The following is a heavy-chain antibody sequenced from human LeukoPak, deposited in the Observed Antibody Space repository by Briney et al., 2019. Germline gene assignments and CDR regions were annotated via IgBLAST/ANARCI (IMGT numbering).Heavy chain of an antibody. V-gene: IGHV3-66*01. J-gene: IGHJ4*02. CDR2: IYSGGST. CDR1: GFTVSSNY. Sequence: GGSLRLSCAASGFTVSSNYMSWVRQAPGKGLEWVSVIYSGGSTYYADSVKGRFTISRDNSKNTLYLQMNSLRAEDTVVYYCAREIYGDYSYSFDYWGQGTLVTVSS. CDR3: AREIYGDYSYSFDY. D-gene: IGHD4-17*01.